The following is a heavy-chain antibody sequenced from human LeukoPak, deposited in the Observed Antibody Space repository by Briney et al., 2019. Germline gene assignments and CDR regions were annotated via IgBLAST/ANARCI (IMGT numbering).Heavy chain of an antibody. D-gene: IGHD1-7*01. CDR2: ISYDGSNK. CDR1: GFTFSSYA. CDR3: ARANHNWNYVFDY. Sequence: GGSLRLSCAASGFTFSSYAMHWVRQAPGKGLEWVAVISYDGSNKYYADSVKGRFTISRDNSKNTLYLQMNSLRAEDTAVYYCARANHNWNYVFDYWGQGTLVTVSS. V-gene: IGHV3-30-3*01. J-gene: IGHJ4*02.